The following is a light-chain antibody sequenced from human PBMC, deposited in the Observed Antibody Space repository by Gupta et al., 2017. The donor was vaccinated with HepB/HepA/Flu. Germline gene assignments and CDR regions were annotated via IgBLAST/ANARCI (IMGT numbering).Light chain of an antibody. CDR2: DAS. Sequence: EIVLTQSPATLSLSPGERATLSCRASQSVSNYLAWYQQKPGQAPRLLIYDASNRAAGIPARFSGSGSGTDFTLTISSLEPEDFAVYYCQQRTNWPRGVTFGPGTKVDIK. J-gene: IGKJ3*01. V-gene: IGKV3-11*01. CDR3: QQRTNWPRGVT. CDR1: QSVSNY.